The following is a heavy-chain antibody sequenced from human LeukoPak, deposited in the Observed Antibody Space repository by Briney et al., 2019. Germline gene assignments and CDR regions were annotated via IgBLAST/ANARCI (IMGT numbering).Heavy chain of an antibody. Sequence: SGTLSLTCTVSGGSISSYYLTWIRQPPGKGPEWIGRIHASGSTNYNPSLKSRVNMSVDTSKNQFSLRLNSVTAADTAVYYCARVTDPRYNWFDPWGQGTLVTVSS. CDR1: GGSISSYY. D-gene: IGHD2-21*02. J-gene: IGHJ5*02. V-gene: IGHV4-4*07. CDR3: ARVTDPRYNWFDP. CDR2: IHASGST.